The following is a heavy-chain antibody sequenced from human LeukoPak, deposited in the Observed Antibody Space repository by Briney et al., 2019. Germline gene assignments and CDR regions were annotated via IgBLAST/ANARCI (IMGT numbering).Heavy chain of an antibody. Sequence: GRSLRLSCTASGLTFGDYAMSWVRQAPGKGREWVGFIRSKAYGGTTEYAASVKGTFTISRDDSKSVAYLQMNSLKTEDTAVYYCTRAKGGYSSGWYWFDPWGQGTLVTVSS. V-gene: IGHV3-49*04. D-gene: IGHD6-19*01. CDR1: GLTFGDYA. CDR2: IRSKAYGGTT. J-gene: IGHJ5*02. CDR3: TRAKGGYSSGWYWFDP.